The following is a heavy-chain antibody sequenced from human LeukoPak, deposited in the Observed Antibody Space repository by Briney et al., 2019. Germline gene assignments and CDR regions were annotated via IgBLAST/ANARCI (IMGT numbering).Heavy chain of an antibody. CDR2: INPYNGNT. V-gene: IGHV1-18*01. CDR3: ATSYPTSGYYYGMDV. Sequence: PMASVKVSCKASGYTFTIYNINWVRQAPGQGLQWMGWINPYNGNTNYAQKLQGRVTMTTDSSTSTAYIELRSLRSDDTAVYYCATSYPTSGYYYGMDVWGQGTTVTVSS. J-gene: IGHJ6*02. CDR1: GYTFTIYN. D-gene: IGHD2-2*01.